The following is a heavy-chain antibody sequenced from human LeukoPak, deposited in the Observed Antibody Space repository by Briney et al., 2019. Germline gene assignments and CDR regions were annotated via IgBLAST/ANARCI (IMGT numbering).Heavy chain of an antibody. J-gene: IGHJ6*02. CDR2: IWYDGSDK. V-gene: IGHV3-33*01. CDR3: GRAAYGSGSLILYYGMDV. D-gene: IGHD3-10*01. Sequence: QPGGSLRLSCAASGFTFSSYGMHWVRQAPGKGLEWVAVIWYDGSDKDYANSVKGRFTISRDNAKNTLYLQMNSLRAEDTAVYYCGRAAYGSGSLILYYGMDVWGQGTTVTVSS. CDR1: GFTFSSYG.